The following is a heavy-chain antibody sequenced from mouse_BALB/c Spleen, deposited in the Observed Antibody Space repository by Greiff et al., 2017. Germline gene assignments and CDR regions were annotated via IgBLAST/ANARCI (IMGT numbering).Heavy chain of an antibody. D-gene: IGHD2-3*01. CDR1: GFTFSSFG. V-gene: IGHV5-17*02. CDR3: ARWLLDAMDY. CDR2: ISSGSSTI. Sequence: EVQVVESGGGLVQPGGSRKLSCAASGFTFSSFGMHWVRQAPEKGLEWVAYISSGSSTIYYADTVKGRFTISRDNPKNTLFLQMTSLRSEDTAMYYCARWLLDAMDYWGQGTSVTVSS. J-gene: IGHJ4*01.